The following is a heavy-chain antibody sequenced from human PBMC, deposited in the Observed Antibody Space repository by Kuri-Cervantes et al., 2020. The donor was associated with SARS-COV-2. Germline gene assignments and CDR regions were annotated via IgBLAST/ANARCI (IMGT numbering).Heavy chain of an antibody. CDR2: MNPSSGNA. V-gene: IGHV1-8*03. CDR1: GYTFTGYY. CDR3: ARGRKYCSSTSCYTVWYFDL. Sequence: ASVKVSCKASGYTFTGYYMHWVRQATGRGLEWMGWMNPSSGNAGYAQKFQGRVTITRNTSISTAYMELSSLRSEDTAVYYCARGRKYCSSTSCYTVWYFDLWGRGTLVTVSS. D-gene: IGHD2-2*02. J-gene: IGHJ2*01.